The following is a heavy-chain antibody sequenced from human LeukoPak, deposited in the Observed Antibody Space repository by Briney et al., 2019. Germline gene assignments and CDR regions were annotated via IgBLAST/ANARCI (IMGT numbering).Heavy chain of an antibody. CDR2: ISGSGGST. V-gene: IGHV3-23*01. CDR3: AKDRADYFDY. D-gene: IGHD6-13*01. J-gene: IGHJ4*02. CDR1: GFTFRSYA. Sequence: AGGSLRLSCAASGFTFRSYAMRWVRQARGKGLEGVSDISGSGGSTYYADSVKGRFTISRDNSKTTLYLQMNSLRAEDTSVYYCAKDRADYFDYWGQGTLVTVSS.